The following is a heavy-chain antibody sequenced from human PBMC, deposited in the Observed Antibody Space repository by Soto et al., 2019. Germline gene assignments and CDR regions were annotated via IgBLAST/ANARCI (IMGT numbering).Heavy chain of an antibody. Sequence: GGSLRLSCAASGFTFSSYSMNWVRQAPGKGLEWVSSISSSSSYIYYADSVKGRFTISRDNAKNSLYLQMNSLRAEDTAVYYCASDITMVRGVIIHPQPLDYWGQGTLVTVSS. CDR3: ASDITMVRGVIIHPQPLDY. D-gene: IGHD3-10*01. CDR2: ISSSSSYI. CDR1: GFTFSSYS. V-gene: IGHV3-21*01. J-gene: IGHJ4*02.